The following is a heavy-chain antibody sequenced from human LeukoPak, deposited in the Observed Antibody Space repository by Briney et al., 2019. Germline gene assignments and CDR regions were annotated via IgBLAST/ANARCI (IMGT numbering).Heavy chain of an antibody. D-gene: IGHD3-22*01. V-gene: IGHV1-18*01. CDR2: ISAYNGNT. Sequence: ASVKVSCKAPGYTFSSDGITWVRQAPGQGLEWMGWISAYNGNTNYAQKLQGRVTMTTDTSTSTAYMELRSLRSDDTAVYYCARDSGDYYDSSGYYFLDWFDPWGQGTLVTVSS. CDR1: GYTFSSDG. CDR3: ARDSGDYYDSSGYYFLDWFDP. J-gene: IGHJ5*02.